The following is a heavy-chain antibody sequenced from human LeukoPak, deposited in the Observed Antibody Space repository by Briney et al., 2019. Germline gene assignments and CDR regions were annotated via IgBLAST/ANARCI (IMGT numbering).Heavy chain of an antibody. J-gene: IGHJ4*02. D-gene: IGHD3-16*01. V-gene: IGHV1-8*03. CDR3: ATWGD. CDR2: MNPNSGDT. CDR1: GYTFTNYP. Sequence: ASVKVSCKASGYTFTNYPINWVRQATGQGLEWMGWMNPNSGDTVYAQKLRGRFTVTRNTSVNTAYMELSSLRSEDTAVYYCATWGDWGQGTLVTVSS.